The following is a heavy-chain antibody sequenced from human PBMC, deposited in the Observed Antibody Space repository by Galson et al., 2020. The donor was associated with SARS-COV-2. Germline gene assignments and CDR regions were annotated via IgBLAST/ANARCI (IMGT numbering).Heavy chain of an antibody. J-gene: IGHJ2*01. V-gene: IGHV3-23*05. CDR3: AKDRVPVGIWNFEL. CDR2: IYGSTSET. CDR1: GLTFSRYT. Sequence: GGSLRLPCAPSGLTFSRYTMNWVRQPPGKGLGWVSGIYGSTSETFYAASVKGRFTISRDNSKSTLFLQVNSLRAEDTAVYYCAKDRVPVGIWNFELWDRGTRVTVSS. D-gene: IGHD3-10*01.